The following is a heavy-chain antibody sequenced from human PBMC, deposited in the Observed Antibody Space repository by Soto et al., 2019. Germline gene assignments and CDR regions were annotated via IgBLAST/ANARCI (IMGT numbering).Heavy chain of an antibody. CDR3: ARTAAGTPFYYYYGMDV. D-gene: IGHD3-10*01. J-gene: IGHJ6*02. Sequence: SETLSLTCGVFGGSFSGCYWSWIHQPPGKGLEWIGEINHSGITNYNPSLKSRVTISVDTSKNQFSLKLSSVTAADTAVYYCARTAAGTPFYYYYGMDVWGQGATVTVSS. CDR1: GGSFSGCY. CDR2: INHSGIT. V-gene: IGHV4-34*01.